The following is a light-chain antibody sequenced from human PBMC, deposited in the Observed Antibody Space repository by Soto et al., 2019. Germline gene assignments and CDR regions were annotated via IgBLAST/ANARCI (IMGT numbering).Light chain of an antibody. Sequence: QSVLTQPPSASGTPGQRVTISCSGSSSNIGSNFVYWYQQFPGTAPKLLIYSNNQRPSGVPDRFSGSKSGTSASLAISGLPSEDEADYYCAAWDDSLSGWVFGGGTQLTVL. CDR2: SNN. J-gene: IGLJ3*02. V-gene: IGLV1-47*02. CDR3: AAWDDSLSGWV. CDR1: SSNIGSNF.